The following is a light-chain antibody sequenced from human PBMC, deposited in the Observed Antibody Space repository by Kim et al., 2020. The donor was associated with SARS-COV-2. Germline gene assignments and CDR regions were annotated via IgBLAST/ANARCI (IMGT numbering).Light chain of an antibody. J-gene: IGLJ3*02. Sequence: LGQTVRITCQGDSLRSYYASWYQQKPGQAPVLVIYGKNNRPSGIPDRFSGSSSGNTASLTITGAQAEDEADYYCNPRDSSGNPSWVFGGGTQLTVL. CDR1: SLRSYY. CDR2: GKN. V-gene: IGLV3-19*01. CDR3: NPRDSSGNPSWV.